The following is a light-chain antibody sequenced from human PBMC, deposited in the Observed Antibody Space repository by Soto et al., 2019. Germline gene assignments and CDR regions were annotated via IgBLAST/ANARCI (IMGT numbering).Light chain of an antibody. J-gene: IGLJ1*01. CDR3: CSYEGSYTRF. Sequence: QSALTQPRSVSGSPGQSVTISCTGTSSDVGGYNYVSWYQQHPGKAPKLMIYDVGKRPSGVPDRFSGSKSDNTASLTISGLQAEDEADYYCCSYEGSYTRFFGTGTKVTGL. CDR2: DVG. CDR1: SSDVGGYNY. V-gene: IGLV2-11*01.